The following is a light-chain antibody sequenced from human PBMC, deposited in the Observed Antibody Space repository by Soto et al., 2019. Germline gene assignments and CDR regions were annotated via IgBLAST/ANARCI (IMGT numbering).Light chain of an antibody. Sequence: QSVLTQPPSASGSPGQSVTISCTGTSSDVGGYDYVSWYQQHPGKAPKLMIYEVTIRPSGVSDRFSGSKSGNTASLTVSGLQVEDEADYYCSSYTGGNTYSVLGGGTKVT. CDR2: EVT. J-gene: IGLJ1*01. CDR3: SSYTGGNTYSV. V-gene: IGLV2-8*01. CDR1: SSDVGGYDY.